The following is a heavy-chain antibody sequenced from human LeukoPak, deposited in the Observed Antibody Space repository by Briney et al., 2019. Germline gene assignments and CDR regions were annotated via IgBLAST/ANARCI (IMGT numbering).Heavy chain of an antibody. V-gene: IGHV1-18*01. CDR3: ARGRDKGDY. CDR2: ISAYNGNT. Sequence: ASVRVSCKTSGYTFSGNGITWVRQAPGQGLEWMGWISAYNGNTDYAQKFQGRVTMTTDTSTTTAYMHLTSLSSDDTAVYYCARGRDKGDYWGQGTLVTVSS. J-gene: IGHJ4*02. CDR1: GYTFSGNG.